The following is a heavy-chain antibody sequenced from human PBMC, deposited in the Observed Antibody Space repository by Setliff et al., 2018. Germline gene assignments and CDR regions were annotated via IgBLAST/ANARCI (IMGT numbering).Heavy chain of an antibody. CDR2: IRYDGTTE. CDR3: ARHRGASFDS. D-gene: IGHD3-10*01. V-gene: IGHV3-30*02. J-gene: IGHJ4*02. Sequence: GGSLRLSCAASGFSFGGHDMHWVRQAPGKGLEWVAFIRYDGTTESYADSVRGRFTISLDTSKNQINLSLSSLTAADTAVYYCARHRGASFDSWGQGVLVTVSS. CDR1: GFSFGGHD.